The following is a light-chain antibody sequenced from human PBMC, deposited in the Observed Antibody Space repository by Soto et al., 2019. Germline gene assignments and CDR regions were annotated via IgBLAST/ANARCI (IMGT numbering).Light chain of an antibody. V-gene: IGLV4-69*01. CDR3: QTWGTGIRV. Sequence: QDVVTQSPSASASLGASVKLTCTLSSGHSSYAIAWHQQQPEKGPRYLMKLNSDGSHSKADGIPDRFSGSSSGAERYLTISSLQSEDEADYYCQTWGTGIRVFGTGTKLTVL. J-gene: IGLJ1*01. CDR2: LNSDGSH. CDR1: SGHSSYA.